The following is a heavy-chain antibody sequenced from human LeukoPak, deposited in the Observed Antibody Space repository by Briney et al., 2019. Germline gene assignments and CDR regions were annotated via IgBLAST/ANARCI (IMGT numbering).Heavy chain of an antibody. J-gene: IGHJ4*02. D-gene: IGHD3-22*01. CDR1: GYTFTGYY. Sequence: ASVKVSCKASGYTFTGYYMHWVRQAPGQGLEWMGWINPNSGGTNYAQKFQGRVTMTRDTSISTAYMELSRLRSDDTAVYYCARDRSTYYYDSSGYYPFDYWGQGTLVTVSS. V-gene: IGHV1-2*02. CDR3: ARDRSTYYYDSSGYYPFDY. CDR2: INPNSGGT.